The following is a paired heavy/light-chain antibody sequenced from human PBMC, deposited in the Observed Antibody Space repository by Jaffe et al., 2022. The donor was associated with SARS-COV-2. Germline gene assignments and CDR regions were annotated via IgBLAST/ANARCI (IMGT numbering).Light chain of an antibody. Sequence: DIVMTQTPLSLSVTPGQPASISCKSTQSLLNTNGKTCLYWYLQRPGQPPHLLIYEVSNRFSGVPERFSGSGSGTDFTLKISQVEAEDVGIYYCMQTVQSPPKTSGQGTRLEIK. CDR3: MQTVQSPPKT. V-gene: IGKV2D-29*01. CDR2: EVS. J-gene: IGKJ5*01. CDR1: QSLLNTNGKTC.
Heavy chain of an antibody. CDR1: GFTVGNNY. V-gene: IGHV3-66*02. Sequence: EVQLLQSGGGLVQPGGSLRLSCAASGFTVGNNYMTWVRQAPGKGLEWVSVMYSGGGTSYADSVKGRFTISRDSSKNTVYLHMDSLKPEDTAVYYCTSAPSNYIDYWGQGTLVTVSS. J-gene: IGHJ4*02. D-gene: IGHD4-4*01. CDR3: TSAPSNYIDY. CDR2: MYSGGGT.